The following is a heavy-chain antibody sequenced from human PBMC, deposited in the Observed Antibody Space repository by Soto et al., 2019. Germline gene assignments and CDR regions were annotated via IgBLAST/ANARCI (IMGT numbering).Heavy chain of an antibody. V-gene: IGHV1-69*12. D-gene: IGHD2-21*01. Sequence: QVLLVQSGAEVKKPGSSVRVSCKTSGGTFSSFAISWVRLAPGQGLEWMGVIVPMFAAPTYAQKFQGRVSITADESTRTAYMELSRLRSDYTAVYYCARDRVMRGNAYYYGMDVWVQGPTVTVSS. CDR2: IVPMFAAP. CDR3: ARDRVMRGNAYYYGMDV. J-gene: IGHJ6*02. CDR1: GGTFSSFA.